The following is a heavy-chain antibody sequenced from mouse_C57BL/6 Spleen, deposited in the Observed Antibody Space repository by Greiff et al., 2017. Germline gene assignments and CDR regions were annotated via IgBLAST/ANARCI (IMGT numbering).Heavy chain of an antibody. Sequence: VQLQESGPGLVAPSQSLSITCTVSGFSLTSYGVHWVRQPPGKGLEWLVVIWSDGSTTYNSALKYRQSISQDNSKSQVFLKMNSLQTDDTAMYYCARQRDGYWYFDVWGTGTTVTVSS. V-gene: IGHV2-6-1*01. CDR1: GFSLTSYG. CDR2: IWSDGST. CDR3: ARQRDGYWYFDV. J-gene: IGHJ1*03. D-gene: IGHD2-3*01.